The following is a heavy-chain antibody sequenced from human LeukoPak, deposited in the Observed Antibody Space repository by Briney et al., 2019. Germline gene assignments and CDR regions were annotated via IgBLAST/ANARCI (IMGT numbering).Heavy chain of an antibody. CDR1: GGSISSGSYY. Sequence: PSETLSLTCTVSGGSISSGSYYWSWIRQPAGKGLEWIGRIYTSGSTNYNPSLKSRVTISVDTSKNQFSLKLSSVTAADTAVYYCARDQNSLDPWGQGTLVTVSS. J-gene: IGHJ5*02. CDR2: IYTSGST. V-gene: IGHV4-61*02. CDR3: ARDQNSLDP.